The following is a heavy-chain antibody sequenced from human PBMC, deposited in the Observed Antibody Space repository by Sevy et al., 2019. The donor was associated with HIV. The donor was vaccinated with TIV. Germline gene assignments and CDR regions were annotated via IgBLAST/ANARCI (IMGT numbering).Heavy chain of an antibody. CDR3: AKRSDYGFLYWYLDL. Sequence: GGSLRLSCEASGFTFSTYAMHWVRQAPGKGLEWVAVISYDGSKIYSGESVKGRFTISRDNSKNTLYLQMDSLRAEDSAVYYCAKRSDYGFLYWYLDLWGRGTLVTVS. CDR2: ISYDGSKI. D-gene: IGHD1-26*01. CDR1: GFTFSTYA. J-gene: IGHJ2*01. V-gene: IGHV3-30*18.